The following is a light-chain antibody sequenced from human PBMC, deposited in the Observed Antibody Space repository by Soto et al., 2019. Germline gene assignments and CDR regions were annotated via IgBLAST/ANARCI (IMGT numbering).Light chain of an antibody. Sequence: QSVLTQPASVSGSPGQSITISCTGTSSDVGCYNYVSWYQQHPGKAPKLMIYDVSNRPSGASNRFSCSKSGNTASLTISGLQAEDEADYYCSSYTTSSSLYVFGTGTKVTVL. CDR1: SSDVGCYNY. CDR3: SSYTTSSSLYV. V-gene: IGLV2-14*01. J-gene: IGLJ1*01. CDR2: DVS.